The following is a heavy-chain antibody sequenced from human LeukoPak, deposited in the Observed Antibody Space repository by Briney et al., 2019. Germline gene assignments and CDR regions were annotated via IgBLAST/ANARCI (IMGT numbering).Heavy chain of an antibody. CDR1: GFSFSISW. Sequence: GGSLRLSCAASGFSFSISWMHWVRQAPGKGLVWVSRIHNDGSDTNYADSVKGRFTISRDNAKNMLYLQMNSLRDEDTAVYYCASTARQSYFDHWGQGILVTVCS. CDR2: IHNDGSDT. V-gene: IGHV3-74*01. CDR3: ASTARQSYFDH. J-gene: IGHJ4*02.